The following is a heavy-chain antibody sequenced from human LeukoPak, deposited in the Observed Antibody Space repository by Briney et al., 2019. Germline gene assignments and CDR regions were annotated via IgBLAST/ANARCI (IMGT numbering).Heavy chain of an antibody. CDR1: GFSFSNYE. D-gene: IGHD6-25*01. V-gene: IGHV3-48*03. Sequence: GGSLRLSCAASGFSFSNYEMNWVRQAPGKGLEWVSYISSSGSTTYHADSVKGRFTISRDNAKNSLYLQMNSLTTEDTAVYYCARGWGSGAWLIDSWGQGTLVSVSS. CDR2: ISSSGSTT. CDR3: ARGWGSGAWLIDS. J-gene: IGHJ4*02.